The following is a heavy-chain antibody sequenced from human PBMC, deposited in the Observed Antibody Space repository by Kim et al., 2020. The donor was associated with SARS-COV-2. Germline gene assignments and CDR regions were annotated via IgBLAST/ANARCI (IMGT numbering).Heavy chain of an antibody. J-gene: IGHJ4*02. D-gene: IGHD6-19*01. Sequence: YADSVKGRFTISRDNAKNSLYLQMNSLRAEDTALYYCAKVVRAVAGRIDYWGQGTLVTVSS. CDR3: AKVVRAVAGRIDY. V-gene: IGHV3-9*01.